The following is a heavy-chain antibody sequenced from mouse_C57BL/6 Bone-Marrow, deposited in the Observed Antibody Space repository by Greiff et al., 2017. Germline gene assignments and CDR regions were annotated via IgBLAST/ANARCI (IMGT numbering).Heavy chain of an antibody. CDR1: GYTFTNYW. J-gene: IGHJ2*01. D-gene: IGHD1-1*01. V-gene: IGHV1-63*01. CDR2: IYPGGGYT. Sequence: QVQLQQSGAELVRPGTSVKMSCKASGYTFTNYWIGWAKQRPGHGLEWIGDIYPGGGYTNYNEKFKGKATLTADKSSSTAYMQFSSLTSEDSAIYYGARGYYGSSPFLDDWGQGTTLTVYS. CDR3: ARGYYGSSPFLDD.